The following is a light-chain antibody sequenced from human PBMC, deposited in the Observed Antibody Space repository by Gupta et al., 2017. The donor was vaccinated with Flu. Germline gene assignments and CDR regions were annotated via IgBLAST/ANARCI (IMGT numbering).Light chain of an antibody. CDR3: MQALQTPVT. V-gene: IGKV2-28*01. CDR2: LGS. Sequence: DTVLTQSPLSLPVTPGAPASIACRSSQSLQHSNGYNYLDWYLQKPGQSPQLLIYLGSNRASGVPDRFSGSGSGTDFTLKISRVEAEDVGVYYCMQALQTPVTFGQGTRLEIK. CDR1: QSLQHSNGYNY. J-gene: IGKJ5*01.